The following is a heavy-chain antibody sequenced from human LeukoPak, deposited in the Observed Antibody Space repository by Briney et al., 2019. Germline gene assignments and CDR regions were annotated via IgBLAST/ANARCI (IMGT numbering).Heavy chain of an antibody. CDR3: ASGDYDSSGYPFDY. Sequence: GGSLRLSCAASGFTFSSYEMNWVRQAPGKGLEWVSYISSSGSTIYYADSVKGRFTISRDNAKNSLYLQMNSLRAEDTAVYYCASGDYDSSGYPFDYRGQGTLVTVSS. CDR2: ISSSGSTI. D-gene: IGHD3-22*01. V-gene: IGHV3-48*03. J-gene: IGHJ4*02. CDR1: GFTFSSYE.